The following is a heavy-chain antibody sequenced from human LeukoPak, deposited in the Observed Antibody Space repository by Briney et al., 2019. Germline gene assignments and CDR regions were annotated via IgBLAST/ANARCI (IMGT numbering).Heavy chain of an antibody. CDR1: GYTFSYYG. J-gene: IGHJ3*02. V-gene: IGHV1-18*01. CDR3: ARDTHIVVVTTSGAFDI. CDR2: INAKNGNT. Sequence: ASVKVSCKASGYTFSYYGITWVRQAPGHGLEWMGWINAKNGNTNYAEKFQGRVTMTRDTSTSTVYMELSSLRSEDTAVYYCARDTHIVVVTTSGAFDIWGQGTMVTVSS. D-gene: IGHD2-21*02.